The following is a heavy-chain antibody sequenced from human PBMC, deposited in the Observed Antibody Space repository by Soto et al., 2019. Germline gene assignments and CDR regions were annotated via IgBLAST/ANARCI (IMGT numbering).Heavy chain of an antibody. CDR2: ISSSSSYI. Sequence: GGSLRLSCAASGFTFSSYSMNWVRQAPGKGLEWVSSISSSSSYIYYADSVKGRFTISRDNAKNSLYLQMNSLRAEDTAVYYCARDTGHRHSSRWYVYWGQGTLVNVS. D-gene: IGHD6-13*01. CDR3: ARDTGHRHSSRWYVY. V-gene: IGHV3-21*01. J-gene: IGHJ4*02. CDR1: GFTFSSYS.